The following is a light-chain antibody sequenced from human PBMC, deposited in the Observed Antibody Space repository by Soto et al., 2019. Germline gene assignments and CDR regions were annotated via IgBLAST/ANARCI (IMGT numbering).Light chain of an antibody. CDR2: GAS. CDR3: QQYNNWPDT. J-gene: IGKJ1*01. CDR1: QSVSSN. V-gene: IGKV3-15*01. Sequence: EIVMTQSPATLSLSPGERATLSCRASQSVSSNLAWYQQKPGQAPRLLIYGASTRATGIPARFSGSGSGAEFTLTISSLQSEDFAVYYCQQYNNWPDTFGQGTKVEIK.